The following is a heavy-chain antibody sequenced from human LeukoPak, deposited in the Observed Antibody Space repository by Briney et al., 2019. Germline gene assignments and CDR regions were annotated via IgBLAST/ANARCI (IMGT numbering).Heavy chain of an antibody. Sequence: SETLSLTCAVHGGSFSGYYWSWIRQPPGKGLEWIGEINHSGSTNYNPSLKSRVTISVDTSKNQFSLKLSSVTAADTAVYYCARVRLFGVVPSTSNYYMDVWGKGTTVTVSS. J-gene: IGHJ6*03. CDR3: ARVRLFGVVPSTSNYYMDV. D-gene: IGHD3-3*01. V-gene: IGHV4-34*01. CDR2: INHSGST. CDR1: GGSFSGYY.